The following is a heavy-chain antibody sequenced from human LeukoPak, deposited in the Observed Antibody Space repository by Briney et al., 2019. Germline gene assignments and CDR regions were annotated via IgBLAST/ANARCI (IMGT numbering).Heavy chain of an antibody. CDR2: IDPSDSYT. Sequence: GESLKISCKGSGYIFTSYWIAWVRQMPGKGLEWMGKIDPSDSYTNYSPSFQGHVTISTDKSISTAYLQWSSLKASDTAMYYCARHLSPTVTTDYWGNGPLVTVSS. D-gene: IGHD4-17*01. J-gene: IGHJ4*03. CDR1: GYIFTSYW. V-gene: IGHV5-10-1*01. CDR3: ARHLSPTVTTDY.